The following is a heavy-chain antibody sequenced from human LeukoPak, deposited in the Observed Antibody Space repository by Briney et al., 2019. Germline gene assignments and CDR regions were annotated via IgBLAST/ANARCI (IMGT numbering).Heavy chain of an antibody. CDR2: IRYDGSNK. CDR1: GFTFSSYG. Sequence: QAGGSLRLSCAASGFTFSSYGMHWVRQAPGKGLEWVAFIRYDGSNKYYADSVKGRFTISRDNSKNTLYLQMNSLRAEDTAVYYCAKGGALRFLHQDYWGQGTLVTVSS. J-gene: IGHJ4*02. CDR3: AKGGALRFLHQDY. D-gene: IGHD3-3*01. V-gene: IGHV3-30*02.